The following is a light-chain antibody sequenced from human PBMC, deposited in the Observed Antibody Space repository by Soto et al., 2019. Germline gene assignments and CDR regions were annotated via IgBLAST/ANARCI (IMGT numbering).Light chain of an antibody. V-gene: IGKV3-11*01. CDR2: DAS. J-gene: IGKJ1*01. CDR1: QSVSSY. CDR3: QQRSNWPT. Sequence: EIVLTQSPATLSLSAGERATLSCRASQSVSSYLAWYQQKPGQAPRLLIYDASNRATGIPARFSGGASGTDSTLTISSLQPEDFAVYYCQQRSNWPTFGQGTKVDIK.